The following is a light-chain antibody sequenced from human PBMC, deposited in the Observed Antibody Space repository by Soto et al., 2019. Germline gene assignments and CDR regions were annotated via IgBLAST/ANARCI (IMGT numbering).Light chain of an antibody. V-gene: IGLV2-14*01. J-gene: IGLJ1*01. CDR2: EVT. Sequence: QSALTQPASVSGSPGQSITISYTGTSSDAGGYGYVSWYQQQPGKAPKLIIYEVTNRRSGISSRFPASKSGNTASLTISGLQAEDEAGYYCSSYARSCTKGFGSATKLIVL. CDR1: SSDAGGYGY. CDR3: SSYARSCTKG.